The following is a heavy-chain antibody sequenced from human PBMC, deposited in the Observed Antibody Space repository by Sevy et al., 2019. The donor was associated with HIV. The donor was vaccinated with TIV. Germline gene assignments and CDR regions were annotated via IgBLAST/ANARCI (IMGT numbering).Heavy chain of an antibody. CDR3: SKDTAFSGDYGGLITYYNYAMDV. CDR1: GFRGSTFGIYG. CDR2: ISFDGLKN. D-gene: IGHD4-17*01. V-gene: IGHV3-30*18. J-gene: IGHJ6*02. Sequence: GGSLRLSCSGSGFRGSTFGIYGMHWVRQPPGKGLEWVALISFDGLKNYYADSVKGRFTISRDNSRITLYLGMNTVIVEDTAIYYCSKDTAFSGDYGGLITYYNYAMDVWGQGTTVTVSS.